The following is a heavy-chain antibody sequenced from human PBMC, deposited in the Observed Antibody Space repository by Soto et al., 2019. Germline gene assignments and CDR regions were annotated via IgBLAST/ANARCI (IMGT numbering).Heavy chain of an antibody. V-gene: IGHV4-34*01. CDR3: AREGPPVYCSGGSCYTYFDY. CDR2: INHSGST. D-gene: IGHD2-15*01. CDR1: GGSFSGYY. J-gene: IGHJ4*02. Sequence: QVQLQQWGAGLLKPSETLSLTCAVYGGSFSGYYWSWIRQPPGKGLEWIGEINHSGSTNYNPSLKSRVTISVDTSKNQFSLKLSSVTAADTAVYYCAREGPPVYCSGGSCYTYFDYWGQGTLVTVSS.